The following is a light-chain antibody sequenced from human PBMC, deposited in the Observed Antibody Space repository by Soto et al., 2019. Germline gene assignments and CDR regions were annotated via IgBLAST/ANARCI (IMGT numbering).Light chain of an antibody. CDR3: QQYNGYSTWT. CDR2: DAT. J-gene: IGKJ1*01. Sequence: DIPMTQSPSTLSASVGDRVTITCRASQSISRWLAWYQQKPGKAPKVLIWDATSLQRGVPSRFSGSGSGTEFTLTISSLQPDGFATYYCQQYNGYSTWTFGQGTKVEIK. V-gene: IGKV1-5*01. CDR1: QSISRW.